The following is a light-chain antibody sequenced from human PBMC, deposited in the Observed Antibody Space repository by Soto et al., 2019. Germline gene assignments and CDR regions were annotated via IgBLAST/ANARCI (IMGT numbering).Light chain of an antibody. J-gene: IGLJ1*01. CDR3: DSYTSSRAYV. CDR2: DVS. Sequence: QSALTQPASVSGSPGQSITISCTGTSSDVGGYNYVSWYQQQSGKAPKLIIHDVSYRPSGVSTRFSGSKSGNTASLTISGLQAEDEAAYYCDSYTSSRAYVFGIGTKLTVL. CDR1: SSDVGGYNY. V-gene: IGLV2-14*03.